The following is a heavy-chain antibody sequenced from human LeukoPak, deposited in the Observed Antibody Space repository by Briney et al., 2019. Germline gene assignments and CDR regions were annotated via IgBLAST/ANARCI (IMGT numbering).Heavy chain of an antibody. D-gene: IGHD1-14*01. CDR3: ARVGPWVNPDYYYDYMDV. J-gene: IGHJ6*03. V-gene: IGHV3-53*01. CDR1: GFTVSSNS. CDR2: IYSDNT. Sequence: GGSLRLSCTVSGFTVSSNSMSWVRQAPGKGLEWVSFIYSDNTRYSDPVKGRFTISRDNANNSLYLQMNSLRAEDTAVYYCARVGPWVNPDYYYDYMDVWGKGTTVTVSS.